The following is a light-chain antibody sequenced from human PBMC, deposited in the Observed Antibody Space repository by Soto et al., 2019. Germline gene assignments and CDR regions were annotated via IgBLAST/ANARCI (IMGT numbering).Light chain of an antibody. Sequence: EIVLTQSPGTLSLSPGERATLSCRASQSLSRNHLGWYLAWYQQNPGQTPRLLIYGTSYRATGIPDRFSGVGSGTDFTLTISRLEPEDFAVYYCQQYGISHPITFCEGTRLEIK. CDR1: QSLSRNHLGWY. CDR2: GTS. CDR3: QQYGISHPIT. V-gene: IGKV3-20*01. J-gene: IGKJ5*01.